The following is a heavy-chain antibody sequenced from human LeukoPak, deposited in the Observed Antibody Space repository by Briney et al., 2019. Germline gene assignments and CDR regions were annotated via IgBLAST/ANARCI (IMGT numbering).Heavy chain of an antibody. D-gene: IGHD3-22*01. Sequence: QPGGSLRLSCAASGFTFDDYAMHWVRQAPGKGLEWVSGISWNSGSIGYAGSVKGRFTISRDNAKNSLYLQMNSLRAEDTALYYCAKAPNYYDSSGYYFSPNYFDYWGQGTLVTVSS. V-gene: IGHV3-9*01. CDR2: ISWNSGSI. CDR3: AKAPNYYDSSGYYFSPNYFDY. CDR1: GFTFDDYA. J-gene: IGHJ4*02.